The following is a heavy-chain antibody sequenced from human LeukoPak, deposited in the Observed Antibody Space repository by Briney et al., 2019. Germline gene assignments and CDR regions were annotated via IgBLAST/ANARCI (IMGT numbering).Heavy chain of an antibody. V-gene: IGHV3-21*01. D-gene: IGHD6-19*01. J-gene: IGHJ5*02. CDR3: ARTGASVAGTSGYDWFDP. CDR2: ISSSSSYI. Sequence: GGSLRLSCAASGFTFSSYSMNWVRQAPGKGLEWVSSISSSSSYIYYADSVKGRFTISRDNAKNSLYLQMNSLRAEDTAVYYCARTGASVAGTSGYDWFDPWGQGTLVTVSS. CDR1: GFTFSSYS.